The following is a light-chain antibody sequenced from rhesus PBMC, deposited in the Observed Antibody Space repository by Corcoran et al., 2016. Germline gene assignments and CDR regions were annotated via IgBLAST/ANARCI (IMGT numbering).Light chain of an antibody. Sequence: QSVLTQPPSVSGAPGQSVTISCSGTNSNIRGFDVHWYQHVSGMAPKVLINNNNQRPSGVPDRFSGSKSGTSASLAITGLQPEDEADYYCEAWDSSLSAPVFGSGTKLTVL. CDR1: NSNIRGFD. V-gene: IGLV1-77*02. CDR2: NNN. CDR3: EAWDSSLSAPV. J-gene: IGLJ6*01.